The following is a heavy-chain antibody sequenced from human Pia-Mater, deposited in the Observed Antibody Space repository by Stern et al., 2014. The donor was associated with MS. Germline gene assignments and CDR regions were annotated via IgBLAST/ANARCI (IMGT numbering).Heavy chain of an antibody. D-gene: IGHD3-3*01. CDR1: GFNFDDHA. CDR2: IRWNSDTI. V-gene: IGHV3-9*01. J-gene: IGHJ4*02. CDR3: SKELKGAFWSCFLLDF. Sequence: EVQLVESGGGLVQPGRSLRLSCAASGFNFDDHALHWGRQAPGKGLEWVSAIRWNSDTIAYADSVKGRFTISRDKTKNSLYLQMKGLRGEGHGKFFRSKELKGAFWSCFLLDFWGQGIPVTVSS.